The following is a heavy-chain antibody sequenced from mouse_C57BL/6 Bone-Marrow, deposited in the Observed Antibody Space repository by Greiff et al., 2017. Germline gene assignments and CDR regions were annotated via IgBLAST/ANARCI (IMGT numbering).Heavy chain of an antibody. CDR2: ISNGGGST. Sequence: EVKLMESGGGLVQPGGSLKLSCAASGFTFSDYYMYWVRQTPEKRLEWVAYISNGGGSTYYPDTIKGRVTISRDNAKNTLYLQMSRLKSEDTAMYYCARLPLYYDYDGYAMDYWGQGTSVTVSA. V-gene: IGHV5-12*01. J-gene: IGHJ4*01. CDR3: ARLPLYYDYDGYAMDY. CDR1: GFTFSDYY. D-gene: IGHD2-4*01.